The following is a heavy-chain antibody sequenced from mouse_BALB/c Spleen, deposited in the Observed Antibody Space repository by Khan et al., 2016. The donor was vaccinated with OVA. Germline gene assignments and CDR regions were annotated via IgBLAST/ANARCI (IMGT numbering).Heavy chain of an antibody. CDR1: GYSITSDYA. D-gene: IGHD1-1*01. CDR2: ISYSGNT. Sequence: VQLKQSGPGLVKPSQSLSLTCPVTGYSITSDYAWNWIRQFPGNKLEWMGFISYSGNTNYNPSLKSRISITRDTSKNQFFLQLKSVTTEDTARDYCARVYGGDFDYWGQGTTLTGSS. J-gene: IGHJ2*01. V-gene: IGHV3-2*02. CDR3: ARVYGGDFDY.